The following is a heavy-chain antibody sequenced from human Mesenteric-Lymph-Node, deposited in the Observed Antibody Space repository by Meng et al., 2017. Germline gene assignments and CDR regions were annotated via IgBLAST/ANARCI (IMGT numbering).Heavy chain of an antibody. CDR1: GFTFSNSD. J-gene: IGHJ4*02. CDR2: ISYDGSTQ. V-gene: IGHV3-30*18. D-gene: IGHD6-19*01. Sequence: QGQLGESGGGVVLPGGSLRLSCAASGFTFSNSDMHWVRPAPGKGLEWVAVISYDGSTQYSTDFVKGRFTISRDNSENTLYLQMNSLRPEDTAVYYCAKNQKSSGWYDYFDYWGQGTLVTVSS. CDR3: AKNQKSSGWYDYFDY.